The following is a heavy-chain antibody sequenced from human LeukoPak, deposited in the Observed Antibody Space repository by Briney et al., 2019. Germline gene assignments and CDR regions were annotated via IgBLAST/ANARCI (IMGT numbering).Heavy chain of an antibody. D-gene: IGHD3-22*01. J-gene: IGHJ4*02. CDR2: IYYSGST. CDR3: ARVTGYMIEDYFDY. CDR1: GYSISTYYY. Sequence: SETLSLTCNVSGYSISTYYYWGWIRQPPGKGLEWIGYIYYSGSTNYNPSLKSRVTISVDTSKNQFSLRLSSVTAADTAVYYCARVTGYMIEDYFDYWGQGTLVTVSS. V-gene: IGHV4-59*01.